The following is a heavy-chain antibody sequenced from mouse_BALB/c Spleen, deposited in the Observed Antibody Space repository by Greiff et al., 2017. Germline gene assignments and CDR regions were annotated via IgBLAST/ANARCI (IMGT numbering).Heavy chain of an antibody. V-gene: IGHV3-6*02. CDR3: ARERGGDWYFDV. J-gene: IGHJ1*01. Sequence: EVKLMESGPGLVKPSQSLSLTCSVTGYSITSGYYWNWIRQFPGNKLEWMGYISYDGSNNYNPSLKNRISITRDTSKNQFFLKLNSVTTEDTATYYCARERGGDWYFDVWGAGTTVTVSS. D-gene: IGHD1-1*02. CDR1: GYSITSGYY. CDR2: ISYDGSN.